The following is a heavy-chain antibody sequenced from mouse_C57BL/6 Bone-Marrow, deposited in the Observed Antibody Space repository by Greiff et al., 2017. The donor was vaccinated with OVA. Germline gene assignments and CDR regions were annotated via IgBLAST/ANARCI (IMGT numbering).Heavy chain of an antibody. J-gene: IGHJ1*03. CDR2: IWSGGST. CDR1: GFSLTSYG. D-gene: IGHD2-1*01. CDR3: ARNEGNYGSYWYFDV. V-gene: IGHV2-2*01. Sequence: QVQLKESGPGLVQPSQSLSITCTVSGFSLTSYGVHWVRQSPGKGLEWLGVIWSGGSTDYNAAFISRLSISKDNSKSQVFFKMNSLQADDTAIYYCARNEGNYGSYWYFDVWGTGTTVTVSS.